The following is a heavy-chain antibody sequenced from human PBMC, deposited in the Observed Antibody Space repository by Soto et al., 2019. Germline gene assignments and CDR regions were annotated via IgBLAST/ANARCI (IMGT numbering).Heavy chain of an antibody. J-gene: IGHJ4*02. CDR3: ASLPWLDGPGETLWFGESQFDY. V-gene: IGHV4-39*01. D-gene: IGHD3-10*01. Sequence: QLQLQESGPGLVKPSETLSLTCTVSGGSISSSSYYWGWIRQPPGKGLEGIGSIYYSGSTYYNPSLKSRVTISVDTSKNQFSLKLSSVTAADTAVYYCASLPWLDGPGETLWFGESQFDYWGQGTLVTVSS. CDR1: GGSISSSSYY. CDR2: IYYSGST.